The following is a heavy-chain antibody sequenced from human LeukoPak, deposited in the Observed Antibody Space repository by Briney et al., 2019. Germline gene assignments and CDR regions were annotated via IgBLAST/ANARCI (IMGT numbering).Heavy chain of an antibody. V-gene: IGHV3-43D*03. CDR1: GFTFSSYW. Sequence: GGSLRLSCAASGFTFSSYWMHWVRQAPGKGLEWVSLISWDGGSTYYADSVKGRFTISRDNSKNSLYLQMNSLRAEDTALYYCAKDGSSGWYGYFQHWGQGTLVTVSS. J-gene: IGHJ1*01. CDR2: ISWDGGST. CDR3: AKDGSSGWYGYFQH. D-gene: IGHD6-19*01.